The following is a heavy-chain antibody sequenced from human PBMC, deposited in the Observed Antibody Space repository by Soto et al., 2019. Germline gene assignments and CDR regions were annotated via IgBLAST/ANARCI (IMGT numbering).Heavy chain of an antibody. J-gene: IGHJ4*02. Sequence: GGSLRLSCVASGIEFSNYAMSWVRQAPWKGLEWVSISSASGRSRYHADSVKGRFTISRDNTKTTLYLHMTNLRAEDTAVYYCAKDGNWLDVYFDVWGQGTSVTDSS. CDR2: SSASGRSR. CDR3: AKDGNWLDVYFDV. CDR1: GIEFSNYA. V-gene: IGHV3-23*01. D-gene: IGHD6-19*01.